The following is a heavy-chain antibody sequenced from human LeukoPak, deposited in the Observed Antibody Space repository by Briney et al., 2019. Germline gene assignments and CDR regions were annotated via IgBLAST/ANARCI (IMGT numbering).Heavy chain of an antibody. Sequence: ASVKVSCKASGYTFTGYYMHWVRQAPGQGLEWMGWINPNSGGTNYAQKFQGRVTMTRDTSISTAYMELSRLRSDDTAVYYCARGITYYYGSGYYYYYMDVWGKGTTVTISS. CDR2: INPNSGGT. J-gene: IGHJ6*03. V-gene: IGHV1-2*02. CDR3: ARGITYYYGSGYYYYYMDV. CDR1: GYTFTGYY. D-gene: IGHD3-10*01.